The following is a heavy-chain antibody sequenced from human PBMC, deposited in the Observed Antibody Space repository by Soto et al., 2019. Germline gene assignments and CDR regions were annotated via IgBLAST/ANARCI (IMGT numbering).Heavy chain of an antibody. J-gene: IGHJ6*02. V-gene: IGHV1-69*02. CDR2: IIPILGIA. Sequence: SVKVSCKASGGTFSSYTISWVRQAPGQGLEWMGRIIPILGIANYAQKFQGRVTITADKSTSTAYMELSSLRSEDTAVYYCARGGIVVVPAAMRTRVGNGMDVWGQGTTVTVSS. D-gene: IGHD2-2*01. CDR3: ARGGIVVVPAAMRTRVGNGMDV. CDR1: GGTFSSYT.